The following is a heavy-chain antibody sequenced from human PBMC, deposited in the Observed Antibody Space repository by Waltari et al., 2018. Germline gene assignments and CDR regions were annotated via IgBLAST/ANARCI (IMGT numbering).Heavy chain of an antibody. CDR2: IYYSGST. D-gene: IGHD2-2*01. J-gene: IGHJ2*01. V-gene: IGHV4-59*01. CDR1: GGSISSSY. CDR3: ARYIVVVPAAIRYFDL. Sequence: QVQLQESGPGLVKPSETLSLPCTVSGGSISSSYWSWIRQPPGKGLEWIGYIYYSGSTNYNPSLKSRVTISVDTSKNQFSLKLSSVTAADTAVYYCARYIVVVPAAIRYFDLWGRGTLVTVSS.